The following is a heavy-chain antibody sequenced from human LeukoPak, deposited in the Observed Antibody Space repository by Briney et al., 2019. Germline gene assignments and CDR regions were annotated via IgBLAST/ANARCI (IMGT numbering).Heavy chain of an antibody. Sequence: PGRSLRLSCAASGFTFSSYGMHWVRQAPGKGLEWVAVISYDGSNKYYADSVKGRFTISRDNSKNTLYLQMKSLRAEDTAVYYCAKDADYYDSSGYYFGLHYGMDVWGQGTTVTVSS. CDR1: GFTFSSYG. CDR3: AKDADYYDSSGYYFGLHYGMDV. V-gene: IGHV3-30*18. D-gene: IGHD3-22*01. J-gene: IGHJ6*02. CDR2: ISYDGSNK.